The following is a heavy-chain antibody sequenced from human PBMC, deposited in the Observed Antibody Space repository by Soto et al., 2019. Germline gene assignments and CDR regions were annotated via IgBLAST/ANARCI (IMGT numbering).Heavy chain of an antibody. V-gene: IGHV1-18*01. Sequence: GASVKVSCEASGGTFSSYTISWVRQAPGQGLEWMGWISGYNGDTNYAQKFQDRVSMTIDTSTGTAYMELRSLTSDDTAIYYCAKNGQPPYYYYGLDVWGQGTKVTVSS. CDR1: GGTFSSYT. J-gene: IGHJ6*02. D-gene: IGHD2-8*01. CDR3: AKNGQPPYYYYGLDV. CDR2: ISGYNGDT.